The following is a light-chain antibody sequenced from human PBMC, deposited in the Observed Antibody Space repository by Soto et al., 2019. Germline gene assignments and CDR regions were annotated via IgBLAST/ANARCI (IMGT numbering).Light chain of an antibody. J-gene: IGKJ4*01. CDR3: KEYNNWNPIT. CDR1: QSISSK. V-gene: IGKV3-15*01. CDR2: DAS. Sequence: EIVMTQSPATLSVSPGERATLSCRASQSISSKLAWYQQKPGQAPRLLIYDASTRATGIPVRFSGSGSGTEFTLTITSLQSEDFAVNYCKEYNNWNPITLGGGTKVEIK.